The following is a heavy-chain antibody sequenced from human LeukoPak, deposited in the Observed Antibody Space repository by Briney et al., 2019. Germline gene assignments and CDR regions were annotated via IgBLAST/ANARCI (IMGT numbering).Heavy chain of an antibody. CDR2: ISSSGSTI. D-gene: IGHD2-21*01. J-gene: IGHJ4*02. Sequence: GGSLRLSCAVSGFTFSSYEMTWVRQAPGKGLEWVSYISSSGSTIYYADSVKGRFTISRDSAKNSRYLQMNSLRAEDTAVYYCAASLGAIPFDYWGQRTLVTVSS. CDR1: GFTFSSYE. CDR3: AASLGAIPFDY. V-gene: IGHV3-48*03.